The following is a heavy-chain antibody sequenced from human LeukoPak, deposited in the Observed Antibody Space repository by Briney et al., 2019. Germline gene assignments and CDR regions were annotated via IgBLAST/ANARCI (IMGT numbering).Heavy chain of an antibody. V-gene: IGHV3-33*01. CDR2: IWYDGSNK. J-gene: IGHJ4*02. Sequence: GRSLRFSCAASGFTFSSYGMHWVRQAPGKGLEWVAVIWYDGSNKYYADSVKGRFTISRDNSKNTLYLQMNSLRAEDTAVYYCARVSYGDYDLNYWGQGTLVTVSS. CDR1: GFTFSSYG. D-gene: IGHD4-17*01. CDR3: ARVSYGDYDLNY.